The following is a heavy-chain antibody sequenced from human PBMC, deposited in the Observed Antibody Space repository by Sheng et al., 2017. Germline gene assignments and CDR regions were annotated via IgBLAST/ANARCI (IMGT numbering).Heavy chain of an antibody. D-gene: IGHD5-12*01. CDR3: ARSERVLWLRRSPIDY. Sequence: QVQLVESGGGVVQPGRSLRLSCAASGFTFSSYAMHWVRQAPGKGLEWVAVISYDGSNKYYADSVKGRFTISRDNSKNTLYLQMNSLRAEDTAVYYCARSERVLWLRRSPIDYWGQGTLGHRLL. V-gene: IGHV3-30*04. CDR1: GFTFSSYA. J-gene: IGHJ4*02. CDR2: ISYDGSNK.